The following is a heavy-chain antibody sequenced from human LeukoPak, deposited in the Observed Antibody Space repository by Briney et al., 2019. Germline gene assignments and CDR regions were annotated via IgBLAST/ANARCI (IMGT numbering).Heavy chain of an antibody. D-gene: IGHD3-16*01. Sequence: GGSPRLSCAASGFTFSSYAMSWVRQPPGKGLEWVSAISGSGGSTYYADSVKGRFTISRDNSRDTLYLQMNSLRAEDTAVYYCAKGYYDYVWGSYYFDYWGQGTLVTVSS. J-gene: IGHJ4*02. CDR3: AKGYYDYVWGSYYFDY. V-gene: IGHV3-23*01. CDR1: GFTFSSYA. CDR2: ISGSGGST.